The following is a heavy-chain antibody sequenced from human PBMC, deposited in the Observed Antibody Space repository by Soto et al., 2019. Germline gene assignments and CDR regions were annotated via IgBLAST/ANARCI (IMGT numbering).Heavy chain of an antibody. CDR1: GVSISSGSYY. CDR2: IYYTGGT. Sequence: SEPLSLTCAVSGVSISSGSYYWSWIRQPPGKGLEYIGYIYYTGGTNYNPSLKSRVTMSIDTSKNQFSLKLSSVTAADTAVYYCARVGQYYFEYWGQGTLVTVSS. J-gene: IGHJ4*02. V-gene: IGHV4-61*01. CDR3: ARVGQYYFEY.